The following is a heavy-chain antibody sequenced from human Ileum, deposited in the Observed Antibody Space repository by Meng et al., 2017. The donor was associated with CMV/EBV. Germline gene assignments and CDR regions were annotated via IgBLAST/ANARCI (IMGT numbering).Heavy chain of an antibody. J-gene: IGHJ4*01. Sequence: RSCSVCEFGFRYCCRHWVGQAPGKGLVWVSRINSDGTFTKYTDSVKGRCTISRDNAKNMLYLEINSLRAEDTAVYYCARENNGPEEYWGQGTLVTVSS. CDR2: INSDGTFT. V-gene: IGHV3-74*01. CDR1: EFGFRYCC. CDR3: ARENNGPEEY. D-gene: IGHD1-14*01.